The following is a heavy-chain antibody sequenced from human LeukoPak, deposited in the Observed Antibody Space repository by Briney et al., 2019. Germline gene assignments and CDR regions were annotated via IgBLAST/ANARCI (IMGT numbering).Heavy chain of an antibody. CDR3: ARDRDIYCSGGSCYGPSLTVTRWFDP. V-gene: IGHV1-2*02. CDR1: GYTFTDYH. D-gene: IGHD2-15*01. J-gene: IGHJ5*02. CDR2: INPNSGGT. Sequence: ASVKVSCKASGYTFTDYHMHWVRQAPGQGLEWMGWINPNSGGTNYAQKFQGRVTMTRDTSISTAYMELSRLRSDDTAVYYCARDRDIYCSGGSCYGPSLTVTRWFDPWGQGTLVTVSS.